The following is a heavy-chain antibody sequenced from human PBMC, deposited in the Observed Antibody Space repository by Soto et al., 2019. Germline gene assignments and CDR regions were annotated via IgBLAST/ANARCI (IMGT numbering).Heavy chain of an antibody. D-gene: IGHD4-17*01. V-gene: IGHV3-23*01. CDR1: EFTFSSSA. CDR3: AKDCYGDYPDYFGS. J-gene: IGHJ4*02. Sequence: EVQLLESGGGLVQPGGSLRLSCAASEFTFSSSAMGWVRQAPGKGLEWVSGIRGSVGSTYYADSVEGRFTISRDNSKNTLYLQMNSLRAEDTAVYYCAKDCYGDYPDYFGSWCQGTRFTVSS. CDR2: IRGSVGST.